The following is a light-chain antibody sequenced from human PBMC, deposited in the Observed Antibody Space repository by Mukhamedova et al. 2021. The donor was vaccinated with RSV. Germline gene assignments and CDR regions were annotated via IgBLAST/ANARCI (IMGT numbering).Light chain of an antibody. CDR3: QQRSNWPPLFT. V-gene: IGKV3-11*01. J-gene: IGKJ3*01. CDR2: DAS. CDR1: SVSSY. Sequence: SVSSYLAWYQQKPGQAPRLLIYDASNRATGIPARFSCSGSGTDFTLTISSLEPEDFAVYYCQQRSNWPPLFTFGPGTKVDIK.